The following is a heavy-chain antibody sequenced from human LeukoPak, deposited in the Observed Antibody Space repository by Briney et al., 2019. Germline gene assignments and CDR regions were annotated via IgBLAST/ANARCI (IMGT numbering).Heavy chain of an antibody. D-gene: IGHD3-16*01. Sequence: GGSLRLSCAAPGYTFSRHGIHWVRQAPGKGLEWVAVVWYDGRNRDYVDSVKGRFTISKDNSNNMVFLQMDRLRAEDTAVYYCARLWGGNGYSGGSLNLWGQGTLVTVSS. CDR3: ARLWGGNGYSGGSLNL. J-gene: IGHJ5*02. V-gene: IGHV3-33*01. CDR1: GYTFSRHG. CDR2: VWYDGRNR.